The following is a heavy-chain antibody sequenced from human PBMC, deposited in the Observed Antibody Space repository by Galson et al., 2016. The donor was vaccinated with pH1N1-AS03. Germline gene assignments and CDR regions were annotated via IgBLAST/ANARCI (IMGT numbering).Heavy chain of an antibody. J-gene: IGHJ3*02. Sequence: SLRPSCAASGFTFSSYAMYWVRQAPGKGLEYVSAISGNGVSTYYANSVKGRFTISRDNSKNTLYLQMGSLRAEDMAVYYCAREEGGFGSNWLQTDAFDIWGQGTMVTVSS. V-gene: IGHV3-64*01. CDR2: ISGNGVST. CDR3: AREEGGFGSNWLQTDAFDI. CDR1: GFTFSSYA. D-gene: IGHD6-13*01.